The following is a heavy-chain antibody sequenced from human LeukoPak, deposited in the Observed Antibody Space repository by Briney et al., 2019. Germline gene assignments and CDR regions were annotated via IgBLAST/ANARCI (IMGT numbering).Heavy chain of an antibody. CDR3: ARDQAVVTRGDAFDI. V-gene: IGHV4-38-2*02. D-gene: IGHD4-23*01. CDR2: IYHIVST. CDR1: GYYISSGYY. J-gene: IGHJ3*02. Sequence: AETLSLTCSVCGYYISSGYYWGWIRQPPGEGLEWIGRIYHIVSTYYNPSLKSLVTISVDPSTNQFSLTLSSVTAADTAVYYCARDQAVVTRGDAFDIWGQGTMVTVSS.